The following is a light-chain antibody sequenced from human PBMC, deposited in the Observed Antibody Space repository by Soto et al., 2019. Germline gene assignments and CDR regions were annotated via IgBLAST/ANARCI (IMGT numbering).Light chain of an antibody. J-gene: IGKJ3*01. CDR2: AAS. Sequence: AIRMTQSPSSFSASTGDRVTITCRASQGISSYLAWYQQKPGKAPKLLIYAASTLQSGVPSRFSGSGSGTDFTLTICCLQSEDFATYYCLQYCSYPFAFGPGTKVDI. CDR1: QGISSY. CDR3: LQYCSYPFA. V-gene: IGKV1-8*01.